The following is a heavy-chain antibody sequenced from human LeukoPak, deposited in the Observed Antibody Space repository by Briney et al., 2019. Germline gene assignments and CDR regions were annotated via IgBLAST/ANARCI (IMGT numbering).Heavy chain of an antibody. Sequence: PSQTLSLTCTVSGGSISSGDYYWSWIRQPPGKGLEWIGYIYYSGSTYYNPSLKGRVTISVDTSKNQFSLKLSSVTAADTAVYYCARDVGDYGSGSYYYYYYGMDVWGQGTTVTVSS. D-gene: IGHD3-10*01. CDR2: IYYSGST. CDR1: GGSISSGDYY. V-gene: IGHV4-30-4*01. J-gene: IGHJ6*02. CDR3: ARDVGDYGSGSYYYYYYGMDV.